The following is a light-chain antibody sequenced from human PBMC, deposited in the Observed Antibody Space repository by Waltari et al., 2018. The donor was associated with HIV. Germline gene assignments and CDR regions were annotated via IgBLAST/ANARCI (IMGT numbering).Light chain of an antibody. CDR2: TTN. CDR1: RSNIGTPE. V-gene: IGLV1-40*01. J-gene: IGLJ2*01. CDR3: QSSDSTLSGSV. Sequence: QSVLTQPPSVSGAPGQRVTLSCPGSRSNIGTPELPWYQQLPGTAPRLLIYTTNSRPSGVPDRFSGSKSGTSASLAINGLQAEDEADYYCQSSDSTLSGSVFGGGTKLTVL.